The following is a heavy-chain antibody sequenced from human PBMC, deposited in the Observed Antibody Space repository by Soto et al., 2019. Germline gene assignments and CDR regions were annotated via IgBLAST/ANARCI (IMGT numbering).Heavy chain of an antibody. Sequence: ASVKVSCKASGGTFSSYTISWVRQAPGQGLEWMGRIIPILGIANYAQKFQGRVTITADKSTSTAYMELSSLRSEDTAVYYCARDPHPPAAAAGIPDYWGQGTLVTVSS. V-gene: IGHV1-69*04. J-gene: IGHJ4*02. CDR2: IIPILGIA. D-gene: IGHD6-13*01. CDR1: GGTFSSYT. CDR3: ARDPHPPAAAAGIPDY.